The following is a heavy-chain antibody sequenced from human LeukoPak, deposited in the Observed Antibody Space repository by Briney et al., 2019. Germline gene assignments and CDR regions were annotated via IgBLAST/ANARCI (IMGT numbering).Heavy chain of an antibody. CDR1: GFTFSNYA. J-gene: IGHJ4*02. V-gene: IGHV3-23*01. CDR3: AKGSYDYDSSGYYSLDY. Sequence: GSLRLSCAASGFTFSNYAMTWVRQAPGKGLEWVSGLSDSGRTTYYTGSVKGRFTISRDNSKNTLYLQMNSLRAEDTAIYYCAKGSYDYDSSGYYSLDYWGQGTLVTVSS. CDR2: LSDSGRTT. D-gene: IGHD3-22*01.